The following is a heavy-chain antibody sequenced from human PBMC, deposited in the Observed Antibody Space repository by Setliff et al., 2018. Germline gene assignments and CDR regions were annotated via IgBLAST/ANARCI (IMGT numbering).Heavy chain of an antibody. V-gene: IGHV4-39*01. CDR3: ARGYCNSAGCFFAGWFDP. D-gene: IGHD2-2*01. J-gene: IGHJ5*02. CDR1: GGSFSSSSYY. Sequence: KTSETLSLTCAVSGGSFSSSSYYWGWIRQPPGKGLECIGIIYYSGSTYYKPSLKSRVTISIDTSKNQFSLRLSSVTAADTAVYYCARGYCNSAGCFFAGWFDPWGQGTLVTVSS. CDR2: IYYSGST.